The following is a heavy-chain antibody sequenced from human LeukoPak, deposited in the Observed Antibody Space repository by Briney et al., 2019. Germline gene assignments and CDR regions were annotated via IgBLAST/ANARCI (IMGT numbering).Heavy chain of an antibody. Sequence: GGSLRLSCAASGFTFSTYSMNWVRQAPGKGLEWVSSISSNSRYIYYADSMRGRFTISRDNAKNSLYLQMNSLKPEDTAVYYCAALDNGRDYWGQGTLVTVSS. J-gene: IGHJ4*02. D-gene: IGHD1-14*01. CDR3: AALDNGRDY. CDR1: GFTFSTYS. CDR2: ISSNSRYI. V-gene: IGHV3-21*06.